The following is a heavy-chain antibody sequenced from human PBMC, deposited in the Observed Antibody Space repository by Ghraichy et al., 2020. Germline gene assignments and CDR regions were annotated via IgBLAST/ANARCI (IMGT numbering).Heavy chain of an antibody. CDR2: ISGSGGST. D-gene: IGHD4-17*01. Sequence: GGSLRLSCAASGFTFSSYAMSWVRQAPGKGLEWVSAISGSGGSTYYSDSVKGRFTISRDNSKNTLYLQMNSLRPEDTAVYYCANGKMTTKLKDNWFDPWGQGTLVTVSS. CDR1: GFTFSSYA. V-gene: IGHV3-23*01. CDR3: ANGKMTTKLKDNWFDP. J-gene: IGHJ5*02.